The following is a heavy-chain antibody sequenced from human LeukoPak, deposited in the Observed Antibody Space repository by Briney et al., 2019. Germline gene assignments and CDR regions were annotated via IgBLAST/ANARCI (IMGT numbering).Heavy chain of an antibody. CDR2: IKQDGSEK. CDR3: ARGGSTAHPNWFDP. V-gene: IGHV3-7*01. CDR1: GFTFSRHW. J-gene: IGHJ5*02. Sequence: GGSLRLSCAASGFTFSRHWMSWLPQAPGKGLGWVANIKQDGSEKYYVDSVKGRFTISRDNAKNSLYLQMNSLRAEDTAVYYCARGGSTAHPNWFDPWGQGTLVTVSS. D-gene: IGHD2-2*01.